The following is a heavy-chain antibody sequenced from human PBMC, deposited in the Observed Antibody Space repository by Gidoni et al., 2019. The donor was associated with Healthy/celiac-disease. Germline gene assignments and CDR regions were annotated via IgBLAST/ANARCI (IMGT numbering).Heavy chain of an antibody. D-gene: IGHD3-3*01. J-gene: IGHJ6*02. Sequence: QVQLVQSGAEVKKPGSSVKVSCKASGCTFSTYAISWVRQAPGQGLDWMGRIIPILGIANYAQKYQGRVTITADKSTSTAYMELSSLRSEDTAVYYCARGTEGKILEWADYGMDVWGQGTTVTVSS. CDR1: GCTFSTYA. V-gene: IGHV1-69*04. CDR3: ARGTEGKILEWADYGMDV. CDR2: IIPILGIA.